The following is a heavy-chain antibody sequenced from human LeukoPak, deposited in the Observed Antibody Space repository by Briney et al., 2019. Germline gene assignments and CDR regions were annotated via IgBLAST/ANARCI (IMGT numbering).Heavy chain of an antibody. Sequence: PSETLSPTRAVSGGSISSSNWWSWVRQPPGKGLEWIGEIYHSGSTNYNPSLKSRVTISVDKSKNQFSLKLSSVTAADTAVYYCARVGRREQYQLPTWDYWGQGTLVTVSS. CDR1: GGSISSSNW. J-gene: IGHJ4*02. D-gene: IGHD2-2*01. V-gene: IGHV4-4*02. CDR3: ARVGRREQYQLPTWDY. CDR2: IYHSGST.